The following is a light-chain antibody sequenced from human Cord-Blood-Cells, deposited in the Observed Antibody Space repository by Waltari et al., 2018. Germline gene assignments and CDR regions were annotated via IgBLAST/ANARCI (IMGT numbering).Light chain of an antibody. J-gene: IGLJ2*01. CDR1: SSDAGRFNL. V-gene: IGLV2-23*01. CDR2: EGS. Sequence: QSALTQPASVSGSPGQSITISCTPPSSDAGRFNLVSSDQQHPGKAPKRMLYEGSKRPSGVSKRFSGSKAGNTASLTICGLQAEDEADYYCCSYAGSVTYVVFGGGTRLTVL. CDR3: CSYAGSVTYVV.